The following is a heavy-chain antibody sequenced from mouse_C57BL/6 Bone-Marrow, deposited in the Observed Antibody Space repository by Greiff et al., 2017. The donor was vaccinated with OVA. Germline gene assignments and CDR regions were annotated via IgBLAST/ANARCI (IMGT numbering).Heavy chain of an antibody. D-gene: IGHD1-1*01. CDR2: SRNKANDYTT. Sequence: EVQGVESGGGLVQSGRSLRLSCATSGFTFSDFYMEWVRQAPGKGLEWIAASRNKANDYTTEYSASVKGRFIVSRDTSQSILYLQMNALRAEDTAIYYCARDVYYGSSHWYFDVWGTGTTVTVSP. CDR3: ARDVYYGSSHWYFDV. V-gene: IGHV7-1*01. J-gene: IGHJ1*03. CDR1: GFTFSDFY.